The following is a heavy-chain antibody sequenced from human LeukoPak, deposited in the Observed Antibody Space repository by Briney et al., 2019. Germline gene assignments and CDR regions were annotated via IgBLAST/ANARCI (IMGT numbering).Heavy chain of an antibody. J-gene: IGHJ4*02. CDR3: AKPLRDAGSFNYPYFDF. D-gene: IGHD5-24*01. CDR1: GFTFTNYA. CDR2: ISGRGGSS. V-gene: IGHV3-23*01. Sequence: GGSLRLSCAASGFTFTNYAMNWVRQAPGKGLEWVSAISGRGGSSSYADSVRGRFTISRDNSNNMLYLQMNSLRAEDTAVYYCAKPLRDAGSFNYPYFDFWGREPWSPSP.